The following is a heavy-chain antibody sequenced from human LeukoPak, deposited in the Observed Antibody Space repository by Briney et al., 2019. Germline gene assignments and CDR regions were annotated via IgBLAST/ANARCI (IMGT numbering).Heavy chain of an antibody. CDR2: IYWDDDK. CDR3: ARIRGGYNGHGEIDY. J-gene: IGHJ4*02. V-gene: IGHV2-5*02. CDR1: GFSLSTSGVG. D-gene: IGHD5-12*01. Sequence: GPTLVNPTQTLTLTCTFSGFSLSTSGVGVGWIRQPPGKALEWLALIYWDDDKRYSPSLKSRLTITKDTSKNQVVLTMTSMDPVDTATYYCARIRGGYNGHGEIDYWGQGTLVTVSS.